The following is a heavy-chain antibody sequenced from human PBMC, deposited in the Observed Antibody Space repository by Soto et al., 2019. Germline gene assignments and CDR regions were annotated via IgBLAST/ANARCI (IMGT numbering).Heavy chain of an antibody. J-gene: IGHJ4*02. CDR1: GGSISSYY. Sequence: SETLSLTCTVSGGSISSYYWSWIRQPPGKGLEWIGYIYYSGSTYYNPSLKSRVTISVDTSKNQFSLKLSSVTAADTAVYYCARDKIPGLFDYWGQGTLVTVSS. V-gene: IGHV4-59*12. CDR2: IYYSGST. CDR3: ARDKIPGLFDY. D-gene: IGHD2-21*01.